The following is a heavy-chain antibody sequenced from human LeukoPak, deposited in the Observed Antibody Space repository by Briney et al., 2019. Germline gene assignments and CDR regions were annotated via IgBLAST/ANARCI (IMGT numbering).Heavy chain of an antibody. J-gene: IGHJ5*02. V-gene: IGHV3-48*01. Sequence: GGSLRLSCATSGFTFSTYGMHWVRQAPGKGLEWVSYISGSSNSIYYADSVKGRFTIPRDNAKNSLYLQMNSLRAEDTAVYHCARDVGYRSWFDPWGQGTLVIVSS. D-gene: IGHD5-18*01. CDR3: ARDVGYRSWFDP. CDR1: GFTFSTYG. CDR2: ISGSSNSI.